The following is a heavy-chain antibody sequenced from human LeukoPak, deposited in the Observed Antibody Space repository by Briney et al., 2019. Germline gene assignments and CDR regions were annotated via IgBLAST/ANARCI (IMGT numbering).Heavy chain of an antibody. CDR2: VNWNGGST. Sequence: GGSLRLSCAASGFTFDDYGMSWVRQVPGKGLEWVSGVNWNGGSTGYADSVKGRFTISRDNTKNSLYLQMNSLRAEDTALYYCAREYQLHPPRYYYYCMDVWGKGTTVTVSS. V-gene: IGHV3-20*04. D-gene: IGHD2-2*01. CDR1: GFTFDDYG. CDR3: AREYQLHPPRYYYYCMDV. J-gene: IGHJ6*03.